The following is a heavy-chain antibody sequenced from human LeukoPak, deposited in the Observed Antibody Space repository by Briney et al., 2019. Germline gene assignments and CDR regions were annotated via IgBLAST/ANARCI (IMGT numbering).Heavy chain of an antibody. CDR1: GFTFSSYA. CDR2: NSGGST. D-gene: IGHD6-19*01. V-gene: IGHV3-23*01. Sequence: GGSLRLSCAASGFTFSSYAVYWVRQAPGKGLEWVSSNSGGSTYYADSVKGRFTISIANSKSTLYLQMNSLRAEDRAVYPCAKDLGSSGWYIDYWGQGTLLTVSS. J-gene: IGHJ4*02. CDR3: AKDLGSSGWYIDY.